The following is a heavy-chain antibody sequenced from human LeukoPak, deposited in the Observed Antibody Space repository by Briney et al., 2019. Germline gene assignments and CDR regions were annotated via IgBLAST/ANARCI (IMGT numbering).Heavy chain of an antibody. CDR1: GFTFNNYD. CDR3: ARSFHCSGGRCYQDFVL. J-gene: IGHJ1*01. V-gene: IGHV3-13*01. CDR2: IGTEGDT. Sequence: GGSLRLSCAASGFTFNNYDMHWVRQATGKGLEWVAAIGTEGDTYYPDYVKGGFTISRENGTKSLFLLINSLRAGDSAVYYCARSFHCSGGRCYQDFVLWGQGTLVTVSS. D-gene: IGHD2-15*01.